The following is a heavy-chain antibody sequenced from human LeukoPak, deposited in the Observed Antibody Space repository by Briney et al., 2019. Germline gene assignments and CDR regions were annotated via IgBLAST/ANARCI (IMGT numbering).Heavy chain of an antibody. CDR3: VRDGDDYNFDY. CDR1: GFTFRNYW. Sequence: GGSLRLSCAASGFTFRNYWMHWVRQAPGKGLVWVSRVKGDGSFTDYADSVKGRFTISRDNAKNTLYLQMYSLRAEDTAAYYCVRDGDDYNFDYWGQGSLVSLSS. J-gene: IGHJ4*02. D-gene: IGHD5-24*01. CDR2: VKGDGSFT. V-gene: IGHV3-74*01.